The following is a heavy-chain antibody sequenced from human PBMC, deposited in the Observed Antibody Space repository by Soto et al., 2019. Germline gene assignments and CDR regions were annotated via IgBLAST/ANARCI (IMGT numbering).Heavy chain of an antibody. CDR3: ARDMFDSSDAFDI. Sequence: GGSLRLSCAASGFTFSSYAMSWVRQAPGKGLEWVSAISGSGGSTYYADSVKGRFTISRDNSKNTLYLQMNSLRAEDTAVYYCARDMFDSSDAFDIWGQGTMVTVSS. J-gene: IGHJ3*02. V-gene: IGHV3-23*01. CDR2: ISGSGGST. CDR1: GFTFSSYA. D-gene: IGHD3-10*02.